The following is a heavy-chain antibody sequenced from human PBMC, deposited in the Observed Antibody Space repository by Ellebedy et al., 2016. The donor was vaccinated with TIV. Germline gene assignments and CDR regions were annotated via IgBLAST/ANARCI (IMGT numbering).Heavy chain of an antibody. Sequence: SETLSLXXTVSGGSISSGDYYWSWIRQPPGKGLEWIGYIYYSGSTYYNPSLKSRVTISVDTSKNQFSLKLSSVTAADTAVYYCARGWSGSSWYDGTYWFDPWGQGTLVTVSS. CDR1: GGSISSGDYY. V-gene: IGHV4-30-4*01. J-gene: IGHJ5*02. D-gene: IGHD6-13*01. CDR3: ARGWSGSSWYDGTYWFDP. CDR2: IYYSGST.